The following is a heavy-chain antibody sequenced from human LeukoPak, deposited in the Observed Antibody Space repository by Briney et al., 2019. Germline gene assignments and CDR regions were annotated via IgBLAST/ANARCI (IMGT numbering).Heavy chain of an antibody. Sequence: GGSLRLSCVASGFTLSSYNMKWVRQAPGKRLKWVSSISWRSSDIEYADSVKGRFTIPRDIDKKSLYLQMNSLRVEDTAVYYCARDIVVVPAAKEDYWGQGTLVTVSS. CDR3: ARDIVVVPAAKEDY. J-gene: IGHJ4*02. V-gene: IGHV3-21*01. CDR2: ISWRSSDI. D-gene: IGHD2-2*01. CDR1: GFTLSSYN.